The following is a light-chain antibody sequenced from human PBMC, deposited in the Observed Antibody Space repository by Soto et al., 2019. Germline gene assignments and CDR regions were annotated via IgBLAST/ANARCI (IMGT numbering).Light chain of an antibody. J-gene: IGKJ1*01. Sequence: DIQMTQSPSSLSASLGDRFTITCRASQSISSYLNWYQQKPGKAPKLLIYDASSLQSGVPSRFSGSGSGTDLTLTISSLQPEDFATYYCQQSYSTPPTFGQGTKADIK. CDR3: QQSYSTPPT. CDR1: QSISSY. CDR2: DAS. V-gene: IGKV1-39*01.